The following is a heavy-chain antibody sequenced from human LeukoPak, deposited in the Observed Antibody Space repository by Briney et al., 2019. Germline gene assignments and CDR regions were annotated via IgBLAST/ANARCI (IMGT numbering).Heavy chain of an antibody. J-gene: IGHJ4*02. D-gene: IGHD3-22*01. V-gene: IGHV1-18*01. Sequence: ASVKVSCKASGYAFTSYGISWVRQAPGQGLGWMGWISAYNGNTNYAQKLQGRVTMTTDTSTSTAYMELRSLRSDDTAVYYCARALGTYDSSGYYPDYWGQGTLVTVSS. CDR1: GYAFTSYG. CDR2: ISAYNGNT. CDR3: ARALGTYDSSGYYPDY.